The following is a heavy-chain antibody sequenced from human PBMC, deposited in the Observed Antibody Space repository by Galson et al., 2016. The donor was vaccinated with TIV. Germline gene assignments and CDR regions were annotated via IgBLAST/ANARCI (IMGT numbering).Heavy chain of an antibody. V-gene: IGHV1-2*04. CDR2: INPNSGGT. D-gene: IGHD1/OR15-1a*01. CDR3: AKIGQEHDAFDI. Sequence: SVKVSCKASGYTFTEYYIHWVRQAPGQGLEWMGWINPNSGGTMYAQKFQGWVTMTRDTSITTAYMELGRLKSDDTAVYYCAKIGQEHDAFDIWGQGTMVTVFS. CDR1: GYTFTEYY. J-gene: IGHJ3*02.